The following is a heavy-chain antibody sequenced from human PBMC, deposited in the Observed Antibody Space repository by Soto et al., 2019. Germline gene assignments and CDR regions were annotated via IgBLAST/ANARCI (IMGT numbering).Heavy chain of an antibody. Sequence: GGSLRLSCAASGFTFSSYSMNWVRRAPGKGLEWVALIYYDGSYENYADSVKGRFTISRDNSKSTLWLQMNSLRVEDTAVSYCAKRGGGGYDSDNDYSGGLLMGPSWGQGTLVTVSS. D-gene: IGHD3-22*01. CDR1: GFTFSSYS. CDR3: AKRGGGGYDSDNDYSGGLLMGPS. CDR2: IYYDGSYE. J-gene: IGHJ4*02. V-gene: IGHV3-33*08.